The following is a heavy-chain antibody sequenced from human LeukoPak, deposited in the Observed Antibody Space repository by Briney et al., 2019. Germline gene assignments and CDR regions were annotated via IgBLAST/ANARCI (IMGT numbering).Heavy chain of an antibody. CDR1: GFTFDDYA. D-gene: IGHD6-19*01. V-gene: IGHV3-9*01. Sequence: GRSLRLSCAASGFTFDDYAMHWVRQAPGKGLEWVSGIIWNSRNTTYADSVKGRFTISRDNAKNSLYLQMNSLRAEDTALYYCAKDSSSGYSSVNYWGQGTLVTVSS. CDR2: IIWNSRNT. CDR3: AKDSSSGYSSVNY. J-gene: IGHJ4*02.